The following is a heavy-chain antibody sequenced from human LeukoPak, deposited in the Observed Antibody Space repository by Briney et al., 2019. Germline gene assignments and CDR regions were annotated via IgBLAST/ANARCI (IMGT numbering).Heavy chain of an antibody. J-gene: IGHJ4*02. D-gene: IGHD6-19*01. CDR2: ISYDGSNK. CDR1: GFTFSSYA. Sequence: PGGSLRLSCAASGFTFSSYAMHWVRQAPGKGLEWVAVISYDGSNKYYADSVKGRFTISRDNSKNTLYLQMNSLRAEDTAVYYCARRLGYGSGHFDYWGQGTLVTVSS. V-gene: IGHV3-30*04. CDR3: ARRLGYGSGHFDY.